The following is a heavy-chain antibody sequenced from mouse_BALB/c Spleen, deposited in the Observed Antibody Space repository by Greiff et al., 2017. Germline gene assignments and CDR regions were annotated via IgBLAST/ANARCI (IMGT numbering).Heavy chain of an antibody. CDR1: GFTFSDYY. Sequence: DVHLVESGGGLVKPGGSLKLSCAASGFTFSDYYMYWVRQTPEKRLEWVATISDGGSYTYYPDSVKGRFTISRDNAKNNLYLQMSSLKSEDTAMYYCARRGGDGGAMDYWGQGTSVTVSS. V-gene: IGHV5-4*02. J-gene: IGHJ4*01. CDR3: ARRGGDGGAMDY. CDR2: ISDGGSYT.